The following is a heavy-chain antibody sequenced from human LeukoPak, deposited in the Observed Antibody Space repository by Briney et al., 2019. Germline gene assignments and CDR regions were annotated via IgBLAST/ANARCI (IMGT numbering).Heavy chain of an antibody. Sequence: GRSLRLSCAASGFTVSSNYMSWVRQAPGKGLEWVSVIYSGGSTYYADSVKGRFTISRDNSKNTLYLQMNSLRAEDTAVYYCARAYSSGWFDYWGQGTLVTVSS. CDR2: IYSGGST. J-gene: IGHJ5*01. CDR3: ARAYSSGWFDY. D-gene: IGHD6-19*01. CDR1: GFTVSSNY. V-gene: IGHV3-66*02.